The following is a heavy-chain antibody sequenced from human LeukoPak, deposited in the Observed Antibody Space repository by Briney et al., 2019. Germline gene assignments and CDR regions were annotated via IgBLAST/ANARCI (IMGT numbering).Heavy chain of an antibody. CDR1: GYTFARYP. V-gene: IGHV7-4-1*02. J-gene: IGHJ4*02. CDR2: INNNTGSP. Sequence: ASVKVSCKPSGYTFARYPIHWVRQAPGRGLEWMGWINNNTGSPTYAQAFAGRVVFSLDTSVTTAYLQISTLRSADTAVYYCARGGLLDYGDSLAHWGPGNRITVSS. CDR3: ARGGLLDYGDSLAH. D-gene: IGHD4-17*01.